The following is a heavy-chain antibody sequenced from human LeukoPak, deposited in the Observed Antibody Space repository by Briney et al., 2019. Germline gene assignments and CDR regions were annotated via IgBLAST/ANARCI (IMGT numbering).Heavy chain of an antibody. CDR3: ARELNYDSSGYYFDY. V-gene: IGHV1-2*02. J-gene: IGHJ4*02. Sequence: GASVKVSCKASGYTFTGYTLHWVRQAPGQGLEWMGWINPNSGGTNYAQKFQGRVTMTRDTSISTAYMELSRLRSDDTAVYYCARELNYDSSGYYFDYWGQGTLVTVSS. CDR2: INPNSGGT. CDR1: GYTFTGYT. D-gene: IGHD3-22*01.